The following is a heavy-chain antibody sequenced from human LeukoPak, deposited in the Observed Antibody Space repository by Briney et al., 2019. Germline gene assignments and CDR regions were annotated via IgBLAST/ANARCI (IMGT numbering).Heavy chain of an antibody. CDR2: MSPNSGNT. CDR1: GYTFTSYD. V-gene: IGHV1-8*01. CDR3: ARSLAAAGNPPKSRGRNRDKGAFDI. J-gene: IGHJ3*02. Sequence: GASVKVSCKASGYTFTSYDINWVRQVTGQGLEWMGWMSPNSGNTGYAQKFQGRVTMTRNTSISTAYMELSSLRSEDTAVYYCARSLAAAGNPPKSRGRNRDKGAFDIWGQGAMVTVSS. D-gene: IGHD6-13*01.